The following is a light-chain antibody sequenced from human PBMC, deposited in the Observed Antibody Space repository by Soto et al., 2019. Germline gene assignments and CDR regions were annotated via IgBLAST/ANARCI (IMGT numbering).Light chain of an antibody. J-gene: IGLJ2*01. CDR2: NNN. Sequence: QSVLTQPPSASGAPGQRVTISCSGSSSNIGSDSVSWYQQLPGTAPKLLIYNNNQRPSGVPDRFSGSKSGTSASLAISGLQSEVEADYYCAAWDDSLNGVVFGGGTKLTVL. CDR1: SSNIGSDS. V-gene: IGLV1-44*01. CDR3: AAWDDSLNGVV.